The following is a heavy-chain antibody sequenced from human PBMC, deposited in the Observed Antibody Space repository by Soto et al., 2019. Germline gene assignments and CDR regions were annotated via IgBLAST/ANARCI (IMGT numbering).Heavy chain of an antibody. CDR2: IYYSGST. J-gene: IGHJ6*02. V-gene: IGHV4-61*01. Sequence: SDTKSLTRTVAGGYVSSGSDYWSWIKQPPGKGLEWIGYIYYSGSTNYNPSLKSRVTISVDTSKNQFSLKLSSVTAADTAVYYCARVGGIQLWLLPYYYGMDVWGQGTTVTVSS. CDR1: GGYVSSGSDY. D-gene: IGHD5-18*01. CDR3: ARVGGIQLWLLPYYYGMDV.